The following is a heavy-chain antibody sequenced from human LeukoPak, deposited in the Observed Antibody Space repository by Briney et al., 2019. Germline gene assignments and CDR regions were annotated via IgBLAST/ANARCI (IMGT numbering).Heavy chain of an antibody. CDR2: INHSGST. CDR1: GGSFSGYY. CDR3: ARRKKSKYCSSTSCYGWFDP. Sequence: KPSETLSLTCAVYGGSFSGYYWSWIRQPPGKGLEWIGEINHSGSTNYNPSLKSRVTISVDTSKNQFSLKLSSVTAADTAVYYCARRKKSKYCSSTSCYGWFDPWGQETLVTVSS. J-gene: IGHJ5*02. D-gene: IGHD2-2*01. V-gene: IGHV4-34*01.